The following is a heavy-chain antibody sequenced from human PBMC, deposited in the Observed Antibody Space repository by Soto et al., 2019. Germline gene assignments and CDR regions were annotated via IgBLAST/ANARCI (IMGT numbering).Heavy chain of an antibody. Sequence: QVQLVESGGGEVQPGRSLRLSCAASGFTFSSYAMHWVRQAPGKGLEWVAVISYDGSNKYYADSVKGRFTISRDNSKNTLYLQMNSLRAEDTAVYYCARGLNGMDVWGQGTTVTVSS. CDR2: ISYDGSNK. CDR3: ARGLNGMDV. CDR1: GFTFSSYA. J-gene: IGHJ6*02. V-gene: IGHV3-30-3*01.